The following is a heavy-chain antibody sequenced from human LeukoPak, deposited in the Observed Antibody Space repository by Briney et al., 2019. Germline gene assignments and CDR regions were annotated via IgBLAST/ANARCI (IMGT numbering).Heavy chain of an antibody. CDR3: ARDHSSASYTYYYYYMDV. Sequence: ASVKVSCKASGYTFTGYYIHWVRQAPGQGLEWMGRINPNSGGTKYAQKFQDRVTMTRDTSISTAYMELSRLRSDDTAVYYCARDHSSASYTYYYYYMDVWGKGTTVTVSS. D-gene: IGHD1-26*01. CDR2: INPNSGGT. V-gene: IGHV1-2*02. J-gene: IGHJ6*03. CDR1: GYTFTGYY.